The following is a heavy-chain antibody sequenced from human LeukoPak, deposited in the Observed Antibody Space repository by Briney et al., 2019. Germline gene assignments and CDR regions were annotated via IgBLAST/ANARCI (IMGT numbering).Heavy chain of an antibody. J-gene: IGHJ4*02. Sequence: PGGSLRLSCAASGFTFSSYEMNWVGQAPGKGLEWVSYINSGGSTLYYADSVKGRFTISRDNAKNSLYLQMNSLRAEDTAVYYCARLHNLGILAHFDYWGQGTLVTVSS. CDR3: ARLHNLGILAHFDY. CDR1: GFTFSSYE. V-gene: IGHV3-48*03. CDR2: INSGGSTL. D-gene: IGHD1-1*01.